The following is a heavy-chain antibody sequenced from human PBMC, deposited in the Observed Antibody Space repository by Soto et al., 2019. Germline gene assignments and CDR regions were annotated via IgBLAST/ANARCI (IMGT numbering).Heavy chain of an antibody. D-gene: IGHD3-10*01. CDR2: IYYSGRT. Sequence: QVQLQESGPGLVKSSQTLSLTCTVSGGSISRNGNYWSWIRQHPGKVLAWIAYIYYSGRTNYNPSLKTRVTISVDTSKNQYSLKLNSVTAADAAVYYCARARMVRGIIYYYGMDVWGQGTTVTVSS. CDR1: GGSISRNGNY. CDR3: ARARMVRGIIYYYGMDV. J-gene: IGHJ6*02. V-gene: IGHV4-31*03.